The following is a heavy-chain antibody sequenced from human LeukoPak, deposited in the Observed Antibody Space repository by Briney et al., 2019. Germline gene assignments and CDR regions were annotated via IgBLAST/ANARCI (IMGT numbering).Heavy chain of an antibody. J-gene: IGHJ3*02. CDR1: GFTFSSYA. D-gene: IGHD2-21*02. CDR2: ISGSGGST. Sequence: GGSLRLXCAASGFTFSSYAMSWVRQAPGKGLEWVSAISGSGGSTYYADSVKGRFTISRDNSKNTLYLQMNSLRAEDTAVYYCAKDIAYCGGDCYSENAFDIWGQGTMVTVSS. CDR3: AKDIAYCGGDCYSENAFDI. V-gene: IGHV3-23*01.